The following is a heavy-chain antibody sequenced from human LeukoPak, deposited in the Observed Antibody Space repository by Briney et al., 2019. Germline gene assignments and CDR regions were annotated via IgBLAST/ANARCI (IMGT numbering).Heavy chain of an antibody. CDR3: ARQIRDGFNPDWFDP. D-gene: IGHD5-24*01. CDR1: GGSIGSYY. V-gene: IGHV4-4*07. J-gene: IGHJ5*02. Sequence: SETLSLTCTVSGGSIGSYYWSWIRQPAGKGLEWIGRIYTSGSTNYNPSLKSRVTMSVDTSKNQFSLKLSSVTAADTAVYYCARQIRDGFNPDWFDPWGQGTLVIVSS. CDR2: IYTSGST.